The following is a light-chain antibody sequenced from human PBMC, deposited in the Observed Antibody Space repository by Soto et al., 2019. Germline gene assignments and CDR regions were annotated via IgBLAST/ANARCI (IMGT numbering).Light chain of an antibody. V-gene: IGLV4-69*01. CDR2: LNSDGSH. J-gene: IGLJ2*01. CDR1: SKYSNYA. Sequence: QHVLTQSPSASASLGASVKLTCTLSSKYSNYAIAWHQQQSEKGPRYLMKLNSDGSHSKGDGIPDRFSGSSSGAERYLTISSLQSEDEADYYCQTWGSGIVVFGGGTKLTAL. CDR3: QTWGSGIVV.